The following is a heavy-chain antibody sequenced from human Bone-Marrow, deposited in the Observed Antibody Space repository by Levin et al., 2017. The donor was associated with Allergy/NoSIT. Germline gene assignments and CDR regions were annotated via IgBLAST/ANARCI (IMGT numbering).Heavy chain of an antibody. Sequence: KPSETLSLTCNVSGGSVSSGSYYWSWIRQPPGKGLEWIGYIYYTGSTDYNPSLKSRVAISIDTWKNQLSLKLSSVTAADTAVYYCARAPADSSGWLGEYYFDYWGQGTLVTVSS. J-gene: IGHJ4*02. CDR2: IYYTGST. D-gene: IGHD6-19*01. CDR3: ARAPADSSGWLGEYYFDY. CDR1: GGSVSSGSYY. V-gene: IGHV4-61*01.